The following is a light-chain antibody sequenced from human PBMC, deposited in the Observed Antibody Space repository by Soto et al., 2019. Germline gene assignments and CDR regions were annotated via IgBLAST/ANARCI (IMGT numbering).Light chain of an antibody. CDR1: QDIYSY. CDR2: AAS. CDR3: QQLKSYPRT. J-gene: IGKJ2*01. V-gene: IGKV1-9*01. Sequence: DIQLTQSRSFLSASVGDRVTITCRASQDIYSYLAWYQQKPGKAPNLLIYAASTLQSGVPSRFSGSGSGTEFTLTISSLQPEDFATYYCQQLKSYPRTFGQGTKLEIK.